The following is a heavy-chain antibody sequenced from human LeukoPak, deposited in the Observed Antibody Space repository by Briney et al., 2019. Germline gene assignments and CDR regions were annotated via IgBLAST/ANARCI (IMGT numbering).Heavy chain of an antibody. CDR3: ARDFSAFDI. J-gene: IGHJ3*02. V-gene: IGHV3-7*05. Sequence: GGSLRLSCAASGFTFSSYWMNWVRQAPGKGLEWVANIKPDGSEKWYVDSVKGRFTISRDNGKNSLNLQLNSLRAEDTAVYYCARDFSAFDIWGQGTMVAVSS. CDR1: GFTFSSYW. CDR2: IKPDGSEK. D-gene: IGHD3-3*01.